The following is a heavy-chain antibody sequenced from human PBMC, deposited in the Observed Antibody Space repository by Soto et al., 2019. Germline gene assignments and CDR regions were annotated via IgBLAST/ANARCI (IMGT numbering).Heavy chain of an antibody. Sequence: GSLRLSCAASGFTLSSYWMHWARQAPGKGLVWVSRISSDGSSTNYADSVKGRFTISRDNAKNTLHLQMDSLRVEDTAVYYCARDHRYCSGGSCYHPLGYWGQGTLVTVSS. CDR1: GFTLSSYW. CDR3: ARDHRYCSGGSCYHPLGY. V-gene: IGHV3-74*01. D-gene: IGHD2-15*01. CDR2: ISSDGSST. J-gene: IGHJ4*02.